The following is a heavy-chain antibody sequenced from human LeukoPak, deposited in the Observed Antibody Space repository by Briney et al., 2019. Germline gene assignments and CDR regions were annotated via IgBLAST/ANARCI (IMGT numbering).Heavy chain of an antibody. D-gene: IGHD6-13*01. Sequence: SETLSLTCIVSGGSISNYYWSWVRQPPGKGLEWIGYIYYSGTTNYNPSIKSRVTMSVDTSKNQFSLKLNSVTAADTAVYSCARSYSSSWYGDFQHWVEGTMVSVCS. CDR1: GGSISNYY. CDR2: IYYSGTT. CDR3: ARSYSSSWYGDFQH. V-gene: IGHV4-59*12. J-gene: IGHJ1*01.